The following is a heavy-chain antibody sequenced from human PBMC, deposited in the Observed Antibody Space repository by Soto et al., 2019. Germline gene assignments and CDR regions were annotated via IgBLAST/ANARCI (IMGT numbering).Heavy chain of an antibody. D-gene: IGHD3-10*01. CDR1: GFTFSSYW. V-gene: IGHV3-74*01. CDR2: INSDGSST. Sequence: GGSLRLSCAASGFTFSSYWMHWVRQAPGKGLVWVSRINSDGSSTSYADSVKGRFTISRDNAKNTLYLQMNSLRAEDTAVYYCARDPLYYGSGSYYKHTSWFDPWGQGTPVTVSS. CDR3: ARDPLYYGSGSYYKHTSWFDP. J-gene: IGHJ5*02.